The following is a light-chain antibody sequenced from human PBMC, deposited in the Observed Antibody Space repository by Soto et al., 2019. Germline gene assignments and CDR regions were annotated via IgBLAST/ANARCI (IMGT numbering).Light chain of an antibody. CDR3: ASYAIISTLV. CDR2: EVT. Sequence: QSVLAQPASVSGSPGQSITISCTGSSSDVGGYNYVSWYQHHPGRAPKLLIYEVTNRPSGVSNRFSGSKSGSTASLTISGLQLEDEAEYYCASYAIISTLVFGGGTQLTVL. V-gene: IGLV2-14*01. J-gene: IGLJ3*02. CDR1: SSDVGGYNY.